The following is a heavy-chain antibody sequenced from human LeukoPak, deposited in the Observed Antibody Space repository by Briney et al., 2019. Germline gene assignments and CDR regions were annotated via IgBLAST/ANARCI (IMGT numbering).Heavy chain of an antibody. J-gene: IGHJ3*02. Sequence: GASVKVSCKASGYTFTSYGISWVRQAPGQGLEWMGWISAYNGNTNYAQKLQGRVTMTTGTSTSTAYMELRSLRSDDTAVYYCAREVGRAYYYDGSGAYDAFDIWGQGTMVTVSS. CDR3: AREVGRAYYYDGSGAYDAFDI. CDR1: GYTFTSYG. D-gene: IGHD3-22*01. V-gene: IGHV1-18*01. CDR2: ISAYNGNT.